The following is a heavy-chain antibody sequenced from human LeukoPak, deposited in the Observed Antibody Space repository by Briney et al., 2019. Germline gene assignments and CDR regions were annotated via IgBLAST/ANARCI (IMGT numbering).Heavy chain of an antibody. D-gene: IGHD3-9*01. V-gene: IGHV3-30*07. Sequence: PGRSLRLSCAASGFTFSSYAMHWVRQAPGKGLEWVAVISYDGSNKYYADSVKGRFTISRDNSKNTLYLQMNSLRAEDTAVYYCAKVCGILTGANDYWGQGTLVTVSS. CDR3: AKVCGILTGANDY. J-gene: IGHJ4*02. CDR2: ISYDGSNK. CDR1: GFTFSSYA.